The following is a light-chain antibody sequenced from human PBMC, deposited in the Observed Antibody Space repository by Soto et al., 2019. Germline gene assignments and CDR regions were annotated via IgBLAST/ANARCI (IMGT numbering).Light chain of an antibody. Sequence: ENVLTQSPGTLSLSPGERATLSCRASQSVSGSYLAWYQQKPGQAPMLLIYLASTSANGIPDRFSGSASGTDFTLSISRLEPEDSAVYYCHQYGDAPQTFGQGTKLEI. J-gene: IGKJ2*01. V-gene: IGKV3-20*01. CDR2: LAS. CDR1: QSVSGSY. CDR3: HQYGDAPQT.